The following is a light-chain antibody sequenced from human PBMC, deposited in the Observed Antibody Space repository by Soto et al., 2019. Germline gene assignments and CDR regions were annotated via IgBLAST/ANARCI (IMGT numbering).Light chain of an antibody. CDR3: SSYTSGGNYV. CDR2: DVS. CDR1: SSDVAAYNF. J-gene: IGLJ1*01. V-gene: IGLV2-14*01. Sequence: QSALTQPASVSGSPGQSVAISCTGTSSDVAAYNFVSWYQQHPGKAPKLMVFDVSNRPSGVSDRFSGSKSGNTASLTISGLQAEDEADYYCSSYTSGGNYVSGTGTKVPVL.